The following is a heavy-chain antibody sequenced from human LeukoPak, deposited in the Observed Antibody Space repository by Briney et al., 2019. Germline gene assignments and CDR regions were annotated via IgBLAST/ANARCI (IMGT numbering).Heavy chain of an antibody. Sequence: SETLSLTCTVSGGSISSYYWSWIRQPPGKGLEWIGYIYYSGSTNYNPSLKSRVTISVDTSKNQFSLKLSSVTAADTAVYYRARDRGRWLPIGGFDPWGQGTLVTVSS. CDR2: IYYSGST. CDR3: ARDRGRWLPIGGFDP. CDR1: GGSISSYY. D-gene: IGHD5-24*01. V-gene: IGHV4-59*01. J-gene: IGHJ5*02.